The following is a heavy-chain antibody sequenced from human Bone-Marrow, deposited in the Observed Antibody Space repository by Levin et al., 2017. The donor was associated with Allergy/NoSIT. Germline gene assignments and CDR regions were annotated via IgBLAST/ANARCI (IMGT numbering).Heavy chain of an antibody. CDR3: AKGRRGDTAMAYCYYCYYGMDV. V-gene: IGHV3-30*18. Sequence: GGSLRLSCAASGFTFSSYGMHWVRQAPGKGLEWVAVISYDGSNKYYADSVKGRFTISRDNSKNTLYLQMNSLRAEDTAVYYCAKGRRGDTAMAYCYYCYYGMDVWGQGTTVTVSS. J-gene: IGHJ6*02. CDR1: GFTFSSYG. D-gene: IGHD5-18*01. CDR2: ISYDGSNK.